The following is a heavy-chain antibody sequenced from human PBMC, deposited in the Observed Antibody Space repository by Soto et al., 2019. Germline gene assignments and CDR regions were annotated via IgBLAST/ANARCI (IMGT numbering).Heavy chain of an antibody. CDR2: MYHSGIT. Sequence: SETLSLTCAVSGYSIRSGYFWGWIRQPPGKGLEWIGSMYHSGITYYNLSLKSRVTISVDTSKNQLSLKLSSATAADTALYYCVKDWSCSSTSCYFTPYTGHMGVWGPGTTVTVSS. CDR1: GYSIRSGYF. J-gene: IGHJ6*02. D-gene: IGHD2-2*01. CDR3: VKDWSCSSTSCYFTPYTGHMGV. V-gene: IGHV4-38-2*02.